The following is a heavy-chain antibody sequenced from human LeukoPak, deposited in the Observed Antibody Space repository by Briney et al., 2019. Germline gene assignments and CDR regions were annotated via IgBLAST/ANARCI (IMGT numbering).Heavy chain of an antibody. Sequence: PGGSLRLSCAASGFTFSSYGMHWVRQAPGKGLEWVAFIRYDGSNKYYADSVKGRFTISRDNSKNTLYLQMNSLRAEDTAVYYCAKDFGYSVGGSSLGGYWGQGTLVTVSS. CDR1: GFTFSSYG. CDR2: IRYDGSNK. J-gene: IGHJ4*02. CDR3: AKDFGYSVGGSSLGGY. V-gene: IGHV3-30*02. D-gene: IGHD6-6*01.